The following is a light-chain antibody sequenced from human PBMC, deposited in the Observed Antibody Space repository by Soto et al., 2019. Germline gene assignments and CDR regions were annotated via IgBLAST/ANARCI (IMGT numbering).Light chain of an antibody. Sequence: DIVMTQSPLSLPVTPGEPASISCRSSQSLLHSNGYNSLDWYLQKPGQSPQLLIYLGSNRASGVPDRFSGSGSGTDFTLKISRVEAEDVGVYYCMQALQTPLTFVGGTKVEIK. V-gene: IGKV2-28*01. J-gene: IGKJ4*01. CDR3: MQALQTPLT. CDR2: LGS. CDR1: QSLLHSNGYNS.